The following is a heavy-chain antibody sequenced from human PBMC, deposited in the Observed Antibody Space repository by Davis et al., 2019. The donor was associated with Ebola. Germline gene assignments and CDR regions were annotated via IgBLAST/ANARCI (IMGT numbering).Heavy chain of an antibody. CDR3: AKDREMIVVVITLPAFDI. V-gene: IGHV3-23*01. CDR1: GFTFSSYA. D-gene: IGHD3-22*01. Sequence: PGGSLRLSCAASGFTFSSYAMSWVRQAPGKGLEWVSAISGSGGSTYYADSVKGRFTISRDNSKNTLYLQMNSLRAEDTAVYYCAKDREMIVVVITLPAFDIWGQGTMVTVSS. CDR2: ISGSGGST. J-gene: IGHJ3*02.